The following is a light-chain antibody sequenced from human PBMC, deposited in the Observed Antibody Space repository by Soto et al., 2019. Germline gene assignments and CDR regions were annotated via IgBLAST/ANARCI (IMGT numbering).Light chain of an antibody. J-gene: IGKJ1*01. CDR1: QSVSSSY. CDR3: KQYGRPFWS. CDR2: GAS. V-gene: IGKV3-20*01. Sequence: EIVLTQSPGTLSLSPGERATLSCRASQSVSSSYLAWYQQKPGQAPRLLIYGASSRATGIPGRFTDSGSGTDLTLTISRLEPQDCTVYYCKQYGRPFWSFGKGTTV.